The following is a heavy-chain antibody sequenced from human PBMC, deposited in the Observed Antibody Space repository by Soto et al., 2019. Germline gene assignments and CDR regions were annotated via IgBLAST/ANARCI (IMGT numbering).Heavy chain of an antibody. J-gene: IGHJ4*02. CDR1: GYTFTAYG. D-gene: IGHD2-2*01. CDR3: ARIDGDYSTNF. V-gene: IGHV1-18*04. CDR2: IATHDGSS. Sequence: QVQLLQSGPEVKRPGASVKVSCQASGYTFTAYGLNWVRRAQGRGLEWMGRIATHDGSSVSAQRLQGRLTLTRDSFTSTAYMELGGLTSDDTGLYYCARIDGDYSTNFWGQGTLVTVSS.